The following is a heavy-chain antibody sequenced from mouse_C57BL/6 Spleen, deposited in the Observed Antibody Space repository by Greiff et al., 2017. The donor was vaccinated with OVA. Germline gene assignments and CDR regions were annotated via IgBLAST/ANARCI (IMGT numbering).Heavy chain of an antibody. V-gene: IGHV1-76*01. D-gene: IGHD2-4*01. J-gene: IGHJ1*03. CDR3: ARWVYYDYDWYFDV. CDR1: GYTFTDYY. Sequence: VKLMESGAELVRPGASVKLSCKASGYTFTDYYINWVKQRPGQGLEWIARIYPGSGNTYYNEKFKGKATLTAEKSSSTAYMQLSSLTSEDSAVYFCARWVYYDYDWYFDVWGTGTTVTVSS. CDR2: IYPGSGNT.